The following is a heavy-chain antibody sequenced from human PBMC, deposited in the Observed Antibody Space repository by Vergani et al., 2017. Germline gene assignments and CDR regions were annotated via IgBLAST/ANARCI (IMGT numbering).Heavy chain of an antibody. Sequence: QVTLRESGPTLVKPTQTLTLTCTFSGFSLSTSGMCVSWIRQPPGKALEWLALIDWDDDKYYSTSLKTRLTISKDTSKNQVVLTMTNMDPVDTATYYXARSFLGPFYYYYGMDVWGQGTTVTVSS. J-gene: IGHJ6*02. D-gene: IGHD2/OR15-2a*01. CDR3: ARSFLGPFYYYYGMDV. V-gene: IGHV2-70*01. CDR1: GFSLSTSGMC. CDR2: IDWDDDK.